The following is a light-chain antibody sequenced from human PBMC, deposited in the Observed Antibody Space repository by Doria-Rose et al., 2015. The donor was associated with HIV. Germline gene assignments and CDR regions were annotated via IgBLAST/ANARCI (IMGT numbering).Light chain of an antibody. V-gene: IGKV4-1*01. Sequence: DIQVTQSPESLGMSLGERATLNCKSNQSLLYTSKNYLAWYQQKPGQPPNLLIDWASTRQSGVPARCSGSGSGTDFTLAISSLEAEDVAVYYCQQYYDTPSFGPGTTVDIK. J-gene: IGKJ3*01. CDR2: WAS. CDR1: QSLLYTSKNY. CDR3: QQYYDTPS.